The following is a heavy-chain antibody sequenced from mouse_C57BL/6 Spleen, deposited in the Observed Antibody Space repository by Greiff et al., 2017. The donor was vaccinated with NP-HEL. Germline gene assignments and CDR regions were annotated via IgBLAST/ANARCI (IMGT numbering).Heavy chain of an antibody. CDR3: AGGPACYSNYSSFAY. Sequence: VQLQESGPELVKPGASVKISCKASGYAFSSSWMNWVKQRPGKGLEWIGRIYPGDGDTNYNGKFKGKATLTADKSSSTAYMQISSLTSEDSAVYLCAGGPACYSNYSSFAYWGQGTLVTVAA. D-gene: IGHD2-5*01. V-gene: IGHV1-82*01. CDR2: IYPGDGDT. CDR1: GYAFSSSW. J-gene: IGHJ3*01.